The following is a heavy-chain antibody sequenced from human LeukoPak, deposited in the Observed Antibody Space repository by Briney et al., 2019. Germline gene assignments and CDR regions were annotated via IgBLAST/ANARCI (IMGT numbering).Heavy chain of an antibody. Sequence: SVCLSRKASGGTFSSYAVSWVRQAPGQGLEWMGGINPVFGAANYAQKFQGRVPLTADESTNTAYMDLSGPRSEDTAVYYCARTRSGCSSTNCYPYDMDVWGQGNT. CDR1: GGTFSSYA. D-gene: IGHD2-2*01. J-gene: IGHJ6*02. CDR3: ARTRSGCSSTNCYPYDMDV. V-gene: IGHV1-69*01. CDR2: INPVFGAA.